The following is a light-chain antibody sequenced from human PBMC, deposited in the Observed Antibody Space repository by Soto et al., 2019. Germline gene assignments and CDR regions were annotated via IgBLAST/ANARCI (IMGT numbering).Light chain of an antibody. CDR2: DVS. CDR1: QGVTTN. Sequence: EILVAQSPATLSVSPGERVTLSCRAGQGVTTNFAWYQQKSGQSPRLLIYDVSSRATGVPSRFSGTGSETDFTLTISGLQSEDSAIYFCQQYNNWPFSFGQGTRLENK. V-gene: IGKV3-15*01. J-gene: IGKJ5*01. CDR3: QQYNNWPFS.